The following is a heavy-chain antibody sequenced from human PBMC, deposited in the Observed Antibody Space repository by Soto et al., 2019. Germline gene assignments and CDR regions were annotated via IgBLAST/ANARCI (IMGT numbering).Heavy chain of an antibody. D-gene: IGHD3-10*01. CDR1: SDSRSSHK. J-gene: IGHJ6*04. CDR2: IDNGGGT. CDR3: VRQGFGVLHGLVDV. Sequence: QVQLQESGPGLVKPSATLSPTCTVSSDSRSSHKGSWIRKPPGKGLEWIGYIDNGGGTSYNPSLRSRGTRSVVTSTLQFTLKLSSVTAADTAVYYCVRQGFGVLHGLVDVWGKGTMVTVSS. V-gene: IGHV4-59*08.